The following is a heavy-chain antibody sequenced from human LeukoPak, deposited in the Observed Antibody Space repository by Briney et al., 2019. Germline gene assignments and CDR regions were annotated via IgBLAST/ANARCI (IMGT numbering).Heavy chain of an antibody. CDR3: ARQIQNDYYYYYYMDV. D-gene: IGHD2/OR15-2a*01. CDR2: IYTSGST. Sequence: SETLSLTCTVSGGSISSYYWSWIRQPPGKGLEWIGYIYTSGSTNYNPSLKSRVTISVDTSKNQFSLKLSSVTAADTAVYYCARQIQNDYYYYYYMDVWGKGTTVTVSS. J-gene: IGHJ6*03. CDR1: GGSISSYY. V-gene: IGHV4-4*09.